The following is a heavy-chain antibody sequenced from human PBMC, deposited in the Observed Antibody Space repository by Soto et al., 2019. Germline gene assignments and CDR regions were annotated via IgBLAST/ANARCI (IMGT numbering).Heavy chain of an antibody. CDR1: GFTFNTYA. J-gene: IGHJ4*02. D-gene: IGHD3-22*01. V-gene: IGHV3-23*01. Sequence: GGSLRLSCAASGFTFNTYAMSWVRQAPGKGLEWVSGISGGGVTTYYADSVRGRFTISRDNSKNTLYLQMNSLRAEDTAVYYCAKLSGRYDSSDYYSDYWGQGTLVTVSS. CDR3: AKLSGRYDSSDYYSDY. CDR2: ISGGGVTT.